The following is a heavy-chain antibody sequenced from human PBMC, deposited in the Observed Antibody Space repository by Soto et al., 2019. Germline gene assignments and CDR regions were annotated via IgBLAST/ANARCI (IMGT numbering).Heavy chain of an antibody. CDR2: INHSGST. CDR3: ARGPSGNLKYFQH. V-gene: IGHV4-34*01. J-gene: IGHJ1*01. D-gene: IGHD3-10*01. Sequence: QVQLQQWGAGLLKPSETLSLTCAVYGGSFSGYYWSWIRQPPGKGLEWIGEINHSGSTNYNPSLKSRVTISVDTSKNQFSLKLSSVTAADTAVYYWARGPSGNLKYFQHWGQGTLVTVSS. CDR1: GGSFSGYY.